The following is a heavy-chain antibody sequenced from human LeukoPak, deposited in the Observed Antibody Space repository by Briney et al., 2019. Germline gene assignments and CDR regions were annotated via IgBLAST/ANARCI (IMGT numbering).Heavy chain of an antibody. CDR1: GYTFISYG. Sequence: ASVKVSCKASGYTFISYGISWVRRAPGQGLEWMGWISTYNGDTNYAQKLQGRVTMTTDTSTSTAYLELRSLRSDDTAVYYCARDSFGSGWYAFDIWGKGIMVTVSP. J-gene: IGHJ3*02. CDR2: ISTYNGDT. CDR3: ARDSFGSGWYAFDI. D-gene: IGHD6-19*01. V-gene: IGHV1-18*01.